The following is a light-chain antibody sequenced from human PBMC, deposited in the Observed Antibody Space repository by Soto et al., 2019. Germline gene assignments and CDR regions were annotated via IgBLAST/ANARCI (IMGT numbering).Light chain of an antibody. V-gene: IGKV3-15*01. CDR2: GAS. CDR1: QSVSSN. J-gene: IGKJ5*01. CDR3: QQYDNWPIT. Sequence: EKVMTQSPATLSVSPGERATLSCRASQSVSSNLAWYQQKPGQAPRLLIYGASSRATDIPGRFSGSGSGTEFTLTISSLQSEDFAVYYCQQYDNWPITFGQRTRLEIK.